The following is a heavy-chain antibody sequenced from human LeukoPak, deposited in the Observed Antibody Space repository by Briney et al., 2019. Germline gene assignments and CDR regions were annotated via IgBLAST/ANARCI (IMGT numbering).Heavy chain of an antibody. CDR3: ARIDGSNFGAKFDF. CDR2: IHYSGTT. Sequence: SETLSLTCTVSGGSISGFYWGWIRQPPGRGLEWIGYIHYSGTTMYNPSLESRVTISIDASKNEFSLTLSFVTAADTAVYYCARIDGSNFGAKFDFWGQGALVSVSS. CDR1: GGSISGFY. J-gene: IGHJ4*02. V-gene: IGHV4-59*01. D-gene: IGHD4-17*01.